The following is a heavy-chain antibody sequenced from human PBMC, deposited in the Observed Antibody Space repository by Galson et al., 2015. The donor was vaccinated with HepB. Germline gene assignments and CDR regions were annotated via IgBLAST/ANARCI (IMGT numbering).Heavy chain of an antibody. CDR3: AIAGDCSGGSRSEGG. CDR2: IIPIFGVG. J-gene: IGHJ4*02. D-gene: IGHD2-15*01. CDR1: GVTFNSYA. Sequence: SVKVSCKASGVTFNSYAINWVRQAPGQGLEWMGGIIPIFGVGNYAQQFKSRVTITADKLTKTSYMQLTSLRYEDTAVYYCAIAGDCSGGSRSEGGWGQGTLVTVS. V-gene: IGHV1-69*10.